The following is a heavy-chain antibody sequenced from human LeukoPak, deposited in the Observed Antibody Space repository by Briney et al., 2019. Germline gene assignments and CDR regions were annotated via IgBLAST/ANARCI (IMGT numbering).Heavy chain of an antibody. Sequence: SETLSLTCAVYGGSFSGYYWSWIRQPPGKGLEWIGEINHSGSTNYNPSLKSRVTISVDTSKNQFSLKVSSVTGADTAVYYCARYSGTGYYYYMDVWGKGTTVTVSS. J-gene: IGHJ6*03. CDR3: ARYSGTGYYYYMDV. CDR1: GGSFSGYY. CDR2: INHSGST. V-gene: IGHV4-34*01. D-gene: IGHD3-10*01.